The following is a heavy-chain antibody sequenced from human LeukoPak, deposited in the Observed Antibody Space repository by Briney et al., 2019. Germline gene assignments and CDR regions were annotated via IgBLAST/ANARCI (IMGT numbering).Heavy chain of an antibody. V-gene: IGHV3-48*01. D-gene: IGHD4-17*01. CDR1: GFSFSSYG. CDR3: ASTPSPHYDYGDYG. CDR2: ISSSSSTI. J-gene: IGHJ4*02. Sequence: SGGSLRLSCVVSGFSFSSYGMNWVRQAPGKGLEWVSYISSSSSTIYYADSVKGRFTISRDNAKNSLYLQMNSLRAEDTAVYYCASTPSPHYDYGDYGWGQGTLVTVSS.